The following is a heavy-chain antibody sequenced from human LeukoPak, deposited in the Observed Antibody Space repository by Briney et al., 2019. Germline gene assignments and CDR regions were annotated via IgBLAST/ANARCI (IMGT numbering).Heavy chain of an antibody. J-gene: IGHJ4*02. Sequence: SETLSLTCTVSDGSISSSSYYWGWIRQPPGKGLEWIGSIYYSGSTYYNPSLKSRVTISVDTSKNQFSLNLSSVTAADTAVYFCARDEGSSYPFDYWGQGTLVTVSS. CDR1: DGSISSSSYY. CDR2: IYYSGST. V-gene: IGHV4-39*07. CDR3: ARDEGSSYPFDY. D-gene: IGHD2-2*01.